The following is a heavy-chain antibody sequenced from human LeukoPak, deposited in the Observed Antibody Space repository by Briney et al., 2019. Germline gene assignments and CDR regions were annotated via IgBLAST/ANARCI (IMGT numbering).Heavy chain of an antibody. V-gene: IGHV5-51*01. CDR3: ARHGKAYYDILTGPADY. CDR1: GYSFTSYW. Sequence: GESLKISCKGSGYSFTSYWIGWVRPMPGKGLEWMGIIYPGDSDTRYSPSFQGQVTISADKSISTAYLQWGSLKASDTAMYYCARHGKAYYDILTGPADYWGQGTLVTVSS. CDR2: IYPGDSDT. J-gene: IGHJ4*02. D-gene: IGHD3-9*01.